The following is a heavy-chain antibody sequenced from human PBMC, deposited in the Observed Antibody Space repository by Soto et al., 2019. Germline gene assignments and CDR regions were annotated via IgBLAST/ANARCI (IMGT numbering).Heavy chain of an antibody. D-gene: IGHD2-2*01. CDR3: VFGDCTTTSCSYYFYGLDV. Sequence: QVQLVQSGAEVKKPGWSVKVSCKASGGNFRRYAISWVRQAPGQGLEWMGGILPIFGSRSHAQKIQGRVTVTAHESTSTAYLVMTSLTSDDTAMYYCVFGDCTTTSCSYYFYGLDVWGQGSPVTVSS. CDR2: ILPIFGSR. J-gene: IGHJ6*02. V-gene: IGHV1-69*01. CDR1: GGNFRRYA.